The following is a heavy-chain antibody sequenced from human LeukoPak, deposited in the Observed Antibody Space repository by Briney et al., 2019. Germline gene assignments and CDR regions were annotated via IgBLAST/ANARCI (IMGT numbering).Heavy chain of an antibody. CDR1: GGTFSSYA. V-gene: IGHV1-69*05. J-gene: IGHJ4*02. CDR2: IIPIFGTA. Sequence: SVKVSCKASGGTFSSYAISWVRQAPGQGLEWMGGIIPIFGTANYAQKFQGRVTITTDESTSTAYMELSSLRSEDTAVYYCARGRYKGDYFDYWGQGTLVTVSS. D-gene: IGHD5-12*01. CDR3: ARGRYKGDYFDY.